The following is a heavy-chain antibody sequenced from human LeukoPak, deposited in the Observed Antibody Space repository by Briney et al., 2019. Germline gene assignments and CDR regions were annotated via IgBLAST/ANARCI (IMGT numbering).Heavy chain of an antibody. V-gene: IGHV3-48*03. Sequence: GGSLRLSCAASGFTFSSYEMNWVRQAPGKGLEWVSYISSSGSTIYYADSVKGRFTSSRDNAKNSLYLQMNSLRAEDTAVYYCAAHTMVRGVTPRGAFDIWGQGTMVTVSS. CDR3: AAHTMVRGVTPRGAFDI. D-gene: IGHD3-10*01. CDR1: GFTFSSYE. CDR2: ISSSGSTI. J-gene: IGHJ3*02.